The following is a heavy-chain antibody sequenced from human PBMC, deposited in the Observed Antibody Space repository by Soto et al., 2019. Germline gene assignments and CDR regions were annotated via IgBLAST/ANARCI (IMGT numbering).Heavy chain of an antibody. V-gene: IGHV1-46*01. D-gene: IGHD2-21*02. J-gene: IGHJ4*02. CDR3: ARGGHVVVVTAAFDY. CDR1: GNTFTNYY. CDR2: INPSGGHT. Sequence: QVQLMQSGAEVKKPGASVKVSCKASGNTFTNYYIHWVRQAPGQGLEWMGTINPSGGHTTYAQEFLGGVTMTRDTSTSTLYMELTSVRSEDTAVYYCARGGHVVVVTAAFDYWGQGTLVTVSS.